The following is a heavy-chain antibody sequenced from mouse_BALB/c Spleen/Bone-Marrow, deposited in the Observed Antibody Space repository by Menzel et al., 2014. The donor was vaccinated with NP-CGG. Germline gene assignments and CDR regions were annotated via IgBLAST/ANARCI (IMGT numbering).Heavy chain of an antibody. Sequence: VQLQQPGPELVKPGASVKISCKASGYTFTDYNMHWVKQSHGKSLEWIGYTYPYNGGTGGTGYNQRFKSKAILTVDKSSSTAYMELRSLTSEDSAVYYCARGLGGAYWGQGTLVTVSA. D-gene: IGHD4-1*01. CDR2: TYPYNGGTGGT. CDR1: GYTFTDYN. V-gene: IGHV1S29*02. CDR3: ARGLGGAY. J-gene: IGHJ3*01.